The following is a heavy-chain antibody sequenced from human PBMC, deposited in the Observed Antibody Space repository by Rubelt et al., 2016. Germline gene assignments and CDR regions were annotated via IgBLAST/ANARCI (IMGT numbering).Heavy chain of an antibody. CDR1: GGSISGSSHY. V-gene: IGHV4-39*01. Sequence: QVQLQESGPGLVKPSETLSLTCTVSGGSISGSSHYWGWIRQPPGKALEWIGSIYYSGSTYYNPSLKSRVTISVDTSKNPFPRKLSSVTAADTAVYYCARHTVRGVIMSWFDPWGQGTLVTVSS. J-gene: IGHJ5*02. D-gene: IGHD3-10*01. CDR2: IYYSGST. CDR3: ARHTVRGVIMSWFDP.